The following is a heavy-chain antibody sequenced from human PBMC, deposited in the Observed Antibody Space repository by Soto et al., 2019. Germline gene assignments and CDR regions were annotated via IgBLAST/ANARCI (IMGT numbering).Heavy chain of an antibody. CDR3: ARGPISGTNWFDP. V-gene: IGHV1-18*01. D-gene: IGHD1-7*01. CDR1: GYTFTSYG. CDR2: ISAHNGST. J-gene: IGHJ5*02. Sequence: QIHLVQSGPEVKKPGASVKVSCKASGYTFTSYGISWVRQAPGQGLEWMGWISAHNGSTNYAQKLQGRVTLTTDTSTSIAYMELRSLRSDDTAVYYCARGPISGTNWFDPWGHGTLVTVSS.